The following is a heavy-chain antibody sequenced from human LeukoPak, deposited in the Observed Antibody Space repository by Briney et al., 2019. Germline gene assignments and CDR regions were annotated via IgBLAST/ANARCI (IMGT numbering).Heavy chain of an antibody. Sequence: GALRLSCAASGFTFSSYWMSWVRQAPGKGLEWVANIKQDGSEKQYVDSVKGRFAISRDNAENSLYLQMNSLKAEDTAVYYCAKDLSQKYTFDYWGQGTLVTVSS. CDR1: GFTFSSYW. CDR3: AKDLSQKYTFDY. D-gene: IGHD2/OR15-2a*01. V-gene: IGHV3-7*01. J-gene: IGHJ4*02. CDR2: IKQDGSEK.